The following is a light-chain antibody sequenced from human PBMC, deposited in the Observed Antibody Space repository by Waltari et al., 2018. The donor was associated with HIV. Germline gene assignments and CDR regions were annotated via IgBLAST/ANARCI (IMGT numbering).Light chain of an antibody. V-gene: IGKV1-9*01. CDR1: QGITGS. J-gene: IGKJ1*01. Sequence: DIQLTQSPSFLSASVGDRVTITCRASQGITGSLAWYQQKPGKAPKFLSYGASPLPSGVPSRFSGSGSGTEFTLTISSLQPEDFATYYCQQLNSYPRTFGQGTKVEIK. CDR3: QQLNSYPRT. CDR2: GAS.